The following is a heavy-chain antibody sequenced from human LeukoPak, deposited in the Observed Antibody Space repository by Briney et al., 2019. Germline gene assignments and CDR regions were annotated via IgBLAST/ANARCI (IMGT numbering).Heavy chain of an antibody. J-gene: IGHJ6*03. Sequence: GGSLRLSCAASGFTFSSYSMNWVRQAPGKGLEWVSSISSSSSYIYYADSVKGRFTISRDNAKNSLYLQMNSLRAEDTAVYYCASDEKYSISYYYYYYMDVWGKGTTVTVSS. CDR1: GFTFSSYS. CDR3: ASDEKYSISYYYYYYMDV. CDR2: ISSSSSYI. V-gene: IGHV3-21*01. D-gene: IGHD4-11*01.